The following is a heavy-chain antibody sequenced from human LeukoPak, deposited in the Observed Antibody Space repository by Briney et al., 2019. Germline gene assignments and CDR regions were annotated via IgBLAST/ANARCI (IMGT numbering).Heavy chain of an antibody. CDR2: IGTAGDT. J-gene: IGHJ6*02. CDR1: GFTFSSYD. Sequence: GGSLRLSCAASGFTFSSYDMHWVRQATGKGLEWVSAIGTAGDTYYPGSVKGRFTISRENAKNSLYLQMNSLRAGDTAVYYCARGGIAAHRFYYYYGMDVWDQGTTVTVSS. CDR3: ARGGIAAHRFYYYYGMDV. D-gene: IGHD6-6*01. V-gene: IGHV3-13*01.